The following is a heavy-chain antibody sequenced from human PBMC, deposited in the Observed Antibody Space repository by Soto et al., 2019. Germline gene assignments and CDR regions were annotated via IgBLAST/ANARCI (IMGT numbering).Heavy chain of an antibody. CDR2: IYHSGNT. CDR1: GASIITDNW. D-gene: IGHD3-10*01. V-gene: IGHV4-4*02. Sequence: QVQLQESGPGLVKPSGTLSLTCALSGASIITDNWWSWVRQPPGKEMEWIGEIYHSGNTNFHPSVKSRVTISVDPSKKQFSLTVSSVTAADTAIYDGARASASSKLRGVVINWGQGTLVTVSS. CDR3: ARASASSKLRGVVIN. J-gene: IGHJ4*02.